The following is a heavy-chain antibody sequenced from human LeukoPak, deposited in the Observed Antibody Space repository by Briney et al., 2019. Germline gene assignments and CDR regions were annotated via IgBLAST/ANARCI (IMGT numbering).Heavy chain of an antibody. CDR1: GFTFSSYG. CDR3: ARGYDILTGYLYYFDY. J-gene: IGHJ4*02. CDR2: IWYDGSNK. Sequence: GGSLRLSCAASGFTFSSYGMHWVRQAPGKGLEWVAVIWYDGSNKYYADSVKGRFTISRDNSKNTLYLQMNSLRAEDAAVYYCARGYDILTGYLYYFDYWGQGTLVTVSS. V-gene: IGHV3-33*01. D-gene: IGHD3-9*01.